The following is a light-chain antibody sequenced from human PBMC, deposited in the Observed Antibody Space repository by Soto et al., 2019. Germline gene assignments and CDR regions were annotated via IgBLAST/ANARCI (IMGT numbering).Light chain of an antibody. CDR1: QSLTSDY. V-gene: IGKV3-20*01. J-gene: IGKJ1*01. Sequence: ELVFTQSPGTLSLSPGARATLSCRASQSLTSDYLAWYKQTPGQTPRLLIHGASSRATGIPDMFIGSGSGTDFPLTISRLEPEEAAVYYCQQSGRPFGQGTKVDIK. CDR3: QQSGRP. CDR2: GAS.